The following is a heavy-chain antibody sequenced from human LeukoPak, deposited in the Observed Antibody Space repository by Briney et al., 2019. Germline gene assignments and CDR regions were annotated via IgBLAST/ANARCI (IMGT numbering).Heavy chain of an antibody. V-gene: IGHV4-38-2*01. CDR3: ARIVRNAHTNYYDSSGYSDAFDI. CDR1: GYSISSGYY. D-gene: IGHD3-22*01. CDR2: IYHSGST. Sequence: SETLSLTCAVSGYSISSGYYWGWIRQPPGTGLEWIGSIYHSGSTYYNPSLKSRVTISVDTSKNQFSLKLSSVTAADTAVYYCARIVRNAHTNYYDSSGYSDAFDIWGQGTMVTVSS. J-gene: IGHJ3*02.